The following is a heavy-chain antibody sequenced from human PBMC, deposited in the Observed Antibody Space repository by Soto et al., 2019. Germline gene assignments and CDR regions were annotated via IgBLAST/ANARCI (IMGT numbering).Heavy chain of an antibody. D-gene: IGHD3-3*01. J-gene: IGHJ3*02. CDR2: ISWNSGSI. CDR3: AKDIIAGVVISAFDI. CDR1: GFTFDDYA. V-gene: IGHV3-9*01. Sequence: GGSLRLSCAASGFTFDDYAMHWVRQAPGKGLEWVSGISWNSGSICFADSVKGRFTISRDNAKNSLYLQMNSLRAEDTALYYCAKDIIAGVVISAFDIWGQGTMVTVSS.